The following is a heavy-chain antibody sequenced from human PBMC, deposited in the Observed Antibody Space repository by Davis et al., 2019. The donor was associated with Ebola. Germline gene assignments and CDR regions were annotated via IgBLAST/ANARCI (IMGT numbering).Heavy chain of an antibody. Sequence: MPSETLSLTCTVSGGSISNSYWSWIRQPPGKGLEWIGYIYFSGNIDYNPSLKSRASISVDTSQNQFSLNLNSVTAADTAVYYCARWNYHVLWGGWFDPWGQGTLVTVSS. J-gene: IGHJ5*02. CDR2: IYFSGNI. CDR1: GGSISNSY. D-gene: IGHD3-9*01. V-gene: IGHV4-59*01. CDR3: ARWNYHVLWGGWFDP.